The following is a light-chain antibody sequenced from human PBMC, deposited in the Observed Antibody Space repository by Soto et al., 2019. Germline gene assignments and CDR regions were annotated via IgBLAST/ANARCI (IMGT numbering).Light chain of an antibody. CDR1: SGHSSYT. Sequence: QLVLTQSSSASASLGSSVKLTCTLSSGHSSYTTAWHQQLPGKAPRYLMNLEGSGSYNKGSGVPDRFSGSSSGADRYLTISNLQFEDEADYYCETWDSNKWVFGGGTKLTVL. CDR3: ETWDSNKWV. J-gene: IGLJ3*02. V-gene: IGLV4-60*02. CDR2: LEGSGSY.